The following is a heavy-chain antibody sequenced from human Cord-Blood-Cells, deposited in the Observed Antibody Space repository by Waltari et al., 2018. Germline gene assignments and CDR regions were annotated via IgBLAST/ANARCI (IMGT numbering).Heavy chain of an antibody. Sequence: QVQLVQSGAEVKKPGASVKVSCKASGYTFTSYAMHWVRQAPGQRLEWMGWINAGNGNTKYSQKFQGRVTITRDTSASTAYIELSSLRAEDTAVYYCAREWMEWELPHFDYWGQGTLVAVSS. V-gene: IGHV1-3*01. CDR3: AREWMEWELPHFDY. D-gene: IGHD1-26*01. J-gene: IGHJ4*02. CDR1: GYTFTSYA. CDR2: INAGNGNT.